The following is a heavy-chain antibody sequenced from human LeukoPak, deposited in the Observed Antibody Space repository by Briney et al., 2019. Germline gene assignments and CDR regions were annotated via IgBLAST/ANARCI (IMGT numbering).Heavy chain of an antibody. CDR2: IYYSGST. V-gene: IGHV4-59*01. CDR3: AGGTIVGATYFDY. J-gene: IGHJ4*02. CDR1: GGSISSYY. Sequence: SETLSLTCTVSGGSISSYYWSWIRQPPGKGLEWIGYIYYSGSTNYNPSLKIRGTISVDTSKNQFSLKLSSVTAADTAVYYCAGGTIVGATYFDYWGQGTLVTVSS. D-gene: IGHD1-26*01.